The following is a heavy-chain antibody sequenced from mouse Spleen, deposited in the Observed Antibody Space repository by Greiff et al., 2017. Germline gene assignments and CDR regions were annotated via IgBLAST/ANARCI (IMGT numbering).Heavy chain of an antibody. V-gene: IGHV5-4*01. CDR1: GFTFSSYA. D-gene: IGHD1-1*01. Sequence: EVQGVESGGGLVKPGGSLKLSCAASGFTFSSYAMSWVRQTPEKRLEWVATISDGGSYTYYPDNVKGRFTISRDNAKNNLYLQMSHLKSEDTAMYYCARDRYGPFYAMDYWGQGTSVTVSS. J-gene: IGHJ4*01. CDR2: ISDGGSYT. CDR3: ARDRYGPFYAMDY.